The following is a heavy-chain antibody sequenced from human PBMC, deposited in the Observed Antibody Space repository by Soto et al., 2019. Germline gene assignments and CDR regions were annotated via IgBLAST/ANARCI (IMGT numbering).Heavy chain of an antibody. CDR2: IIPIFGTA. J-gene: IGHJ4*02. CDR1: GGTFSSYA. Sequence: GASVKVSCKASGGTFSSYAISWVRQAPGQGLEWMGGIIPIFGTANYAQKFQGRVTITADESTSTAYMELSSLRSEDTAVYYCACGYSYGSHDYWGQGTLVTVSS. V-gene: IGHV1-69*13. D-gene: IGHD5-18*01. CDR3: ACGYSYGSHDY.